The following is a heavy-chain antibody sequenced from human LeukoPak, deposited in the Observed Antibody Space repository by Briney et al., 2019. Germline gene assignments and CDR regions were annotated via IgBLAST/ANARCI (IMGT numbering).Heavy chain of an antibody. CDR1: GFTVSNNY. CDR3: ARGFARGFDY. Sequence: GGSLRLSCAASGFTVSNNYMSWVRQAPGKGLEWVSVIYSGGTTYYTDSVKGRFTISRDSSKNTLYPQMSSLRAEDTAVYYCARGFARGFDYWGQGTPVTVSS. CDR2: IYSGGTT. J-gene: IGHJ4*02. D-gene: IGHD6-6*01. V-gene: IGHV3-53*01.